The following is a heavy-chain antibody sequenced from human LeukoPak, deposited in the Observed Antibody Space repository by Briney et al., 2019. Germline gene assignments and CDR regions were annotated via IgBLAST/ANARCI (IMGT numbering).Heavy chain of an antibody. CDR3: ARVGYYDLWSGIGADYYYYMDV. J-gene: IGHJ6*03. Sequence: GGSLRLSCAASGFTFSSYSMNWVRQAPGKGLEWVSSISSSRSYIYYADSVMGRFTISRDNAKNSLYLQMNSLRAEDTAVYYCARVGYYDLWSGIGADYYYYMDVWGKGTTVTVSS. CDR2: ISSSRSYI. D-gene: IGHD3-3*01. V-gene: IGHV3-21*01. CDR1: GFTFSSYS.